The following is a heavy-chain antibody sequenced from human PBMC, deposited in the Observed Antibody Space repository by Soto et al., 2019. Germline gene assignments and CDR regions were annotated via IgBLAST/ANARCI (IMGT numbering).Heavy chain of an antibody. CDR1: GGSISSGDYY. Sequence: SETLSLTCTVSGGSISSGDYYWSWIRQPPGKGLEWIGYIYYSGSTYYNPSLKSRVTVSVDTSKNQFSLKLSSVTAADTAVYYCARDDFWSGYLDYWGQGTLVTVSS. CDR3: ARDDFWSGYLDY. CDR2: IYYSGST. J-gene: IGHJ4*02. D-gene: IGHD3-3*01. V-gene: IGHV4-30-4*01.